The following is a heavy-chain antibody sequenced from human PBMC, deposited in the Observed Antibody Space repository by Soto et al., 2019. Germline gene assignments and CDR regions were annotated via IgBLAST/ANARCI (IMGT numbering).Heavy chain of an antibody. D-gene: IGHD6-13*01. CDR1: GFTFSSYG. Sequence: GGSLRVSCAASGFTFSSYGMHWVRQAPGKGLEWVAVISYDGSNKYYADSVKGRFTISRDNSKNTLYLQMNSLRAEDTAVYYCAKDSRAAAGTNYYYGMDVWGQGTTVTVSS. CDR3: AKDSRAAAGTNYYYGMDV. V-gene: IGHV3-30*18. CDR2: ISYDGSNK. J-gene: IGHJ6*02.